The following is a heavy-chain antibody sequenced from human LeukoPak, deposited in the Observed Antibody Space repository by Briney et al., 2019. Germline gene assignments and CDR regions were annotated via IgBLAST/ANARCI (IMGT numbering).Heavy chain of an antibody. J-gene: IGHJ6*03. CDR1: GGSISSDY. D-gene: IGHD3-3*01. Sequence: TTSETLSLTCTVSGGSISSDYWSWIRQPPGKGLEWIGYIYTSGSTNYNPSLKSRVTISVDTSKDHFSMKLSSVTAADTAVYYCARLYDFWSGYYTWGYYYMDVWGKGTTVTVSS. V-gene: IGHV4-4*09. CDR3: ARLYDFWSGYYTWGYYYMDV. CDR2: IYTSGST.